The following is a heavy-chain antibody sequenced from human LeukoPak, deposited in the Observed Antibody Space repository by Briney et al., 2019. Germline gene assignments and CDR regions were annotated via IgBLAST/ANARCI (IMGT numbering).Heavy chain of an antibody. CDR3: ARLRWPRGGRSSFDY. CDR1: GYSFPGYW. V-gene: IGHV5-51*01. J-gene: IGHJ4*02. Sequence: GESLKISCKGSGYSFPGYWIGWVRQMPGKGLEWMGIIYPGDSDTRYSPSFQGQVTISADESITTAYLQWSSLKASDTAMYYCARLRWPRGGRSSFDYWGQGALVTVSS. CDR2: IYPGDSDT. D-gene: IGHD3-10*01.